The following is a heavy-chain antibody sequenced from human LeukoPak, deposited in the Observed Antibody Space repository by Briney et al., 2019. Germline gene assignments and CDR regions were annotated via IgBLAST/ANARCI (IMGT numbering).Heavy chain of an antibody. CDR2: ISGSGGST. D-gene: IGHD6-6*01. CDR1: GFTFSSYG. J-gene: IGHJ5*02. CDR3: ASTAVAARSFDNNWFDP. Sequence: PGGSLRLSCAASGFTFSSYGMSWVRQAPGKGLEWVSAISGSGGSTYYADSVKGRFTISRDNSKNTLYLQMNSLRAEDTAVYYCASTAVAARSFDNNWFDPWGQGTLVTVSS. V-gene: IGHV3-23*01.